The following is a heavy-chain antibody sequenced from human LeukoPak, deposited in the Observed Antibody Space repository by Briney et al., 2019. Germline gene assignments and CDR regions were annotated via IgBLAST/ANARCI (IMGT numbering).Heavy chain of an antibody. CDR1: GFTFSSYG. J-gene: IGHJ4*02. V-gene: IGHV3-30*18. Sequence: GGSLRLSCAASGFTFSSYGMHWVRQAPGKGLEWVAVISYDGSNKYYADSVKGRFTISRDNSKNTLYLQMNSLRAEDTAVYYCAKDTRDEHFDYWGQGTLVTVSS. CDR2: ISYDGSNK. CDR3: AKDTRDEHFDY.